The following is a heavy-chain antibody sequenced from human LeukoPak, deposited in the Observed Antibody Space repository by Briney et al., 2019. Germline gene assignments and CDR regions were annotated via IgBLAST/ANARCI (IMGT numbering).Heavy chain of an antibody. J-gene: IGHJ4*02. Sequence: GGSLRLSCAASGFTFSSYAMSWVRQAPGKGLEWVSIISANGNTINYADSVKGRFTISKDNSKNTLYLQMNSLRAEDTAVYYCGKNRYTYGQDCDYWGQGTLVTVSS. CDR3: GKNRYTYGQDCDY. CDR2: ISANGNTI. CDR1: GFTFSSYA. D-gene: IGHD5-18*01. V-gene: IGHV3-23*01.